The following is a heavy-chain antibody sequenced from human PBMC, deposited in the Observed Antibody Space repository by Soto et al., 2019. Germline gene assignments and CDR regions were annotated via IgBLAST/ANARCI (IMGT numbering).Heavy chain of an antibody. V-gene: IGHV3-30*18. CDR1: GFTFSSYG. D-gene: IGHD3-22*01. Sequence: QVQLVESGGGVVQPGRSLRLSCAASGFTFSSYGMHWVRQAPGKGLEWVAVISYDGSNKYYADSVKGRFTISRDNSKNALYLQVNSLRAEDTAVYYCAKEWVYDSSGWSFDYWGQGTLVTVSS. J-gene: IGHJ4*02. CDR2: ISYDGSNK. CDR3: AKEWVYDSSGWSFDY.